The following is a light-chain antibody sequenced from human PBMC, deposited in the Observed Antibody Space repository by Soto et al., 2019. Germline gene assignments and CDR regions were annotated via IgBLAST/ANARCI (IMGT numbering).Light chain of an antibody. CDR1: SSDVGAYNY. CDR3: YSYTTSSTYG. CDR2: HVS. J-gene: IGLJ1*01. V-gene: IGLV2-14*01. Sequence: QSVLTQPASVSGSPGQSITISCTGTSSDVGAYNYVSWYQQHPAKIPKLMIYHVSNRPSGVSDRFSGSKSGNTASLTISGLQAEDEADYYCYSYTTSSTYGFGTGTKVTVL.